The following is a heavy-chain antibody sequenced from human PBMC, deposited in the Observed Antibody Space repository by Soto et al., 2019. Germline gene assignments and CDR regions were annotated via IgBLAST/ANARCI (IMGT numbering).Heavy chain of an antibody. CDR1: GGSIGSYY. J-gene: IGHJ5*02. D-gene: IGHD2-2*01. CDR3: VRGVVPAARYWFDP. CDR2: IHYSGST. Sequence: SETLSLTCTVSGGSIGSYYWSWIRQSPGKGLEWIAYIHYSGSTNSNPSLKSRVTISVDPSKNQFSLKLSSVTAADTAVYYCVRGVVPAARYWFDPWGQGTLVTVSS. V-gene: IGHV4-59*01.